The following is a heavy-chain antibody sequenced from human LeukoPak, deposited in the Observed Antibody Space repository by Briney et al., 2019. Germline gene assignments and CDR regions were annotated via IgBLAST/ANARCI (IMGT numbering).Heavy chain of an antibody. V-gene: IGHV3-23*01. D-gene: IGHD5-18*01. CDR1: GITFSNYA. CDR3: AGRVTGYSSGYVY. CDR2: ISGSAHKI. J-gene: IGHJ4*02. Sequence: SGGSLRLSCVASGITFSNYAVSWVRQAPEKGLGWVSVISGSAHKIRYADSVKGRFTISRDNSENIVYLQMNNLRAEDTAVYYCAGRVTGYSSGYVYWGQGTLVTVSS.